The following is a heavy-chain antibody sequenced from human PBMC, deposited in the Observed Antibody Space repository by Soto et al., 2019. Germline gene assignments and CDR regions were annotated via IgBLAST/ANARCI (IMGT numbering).Heavy chain of an antibody. CDR1: GFTFSSYS. V-gene: IGHV3-48*02. J-gene: IGHJ6*02. CDR2: ISSSSSTI. Sequence: GGSLRLCCAASGFTFSSYSMNWVRQAPGKGLEWVSYISSSSSTIYYADSVKGRFTISRDNAKNSLYLQMNSLRDEDTAVYYCARDRSEGQPDYYYYYGMDVWGQGTTVTVSS. CDR3: ARDRSEGQPDYYYYYGMDV.